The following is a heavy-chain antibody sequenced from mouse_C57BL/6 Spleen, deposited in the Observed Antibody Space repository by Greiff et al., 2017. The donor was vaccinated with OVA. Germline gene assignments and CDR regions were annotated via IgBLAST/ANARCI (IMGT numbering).Heavy chain of an antibody. CDR3: ARCDPYVSISEYFAV. D-gene: IGHD1-1*01. Sequence: QVQLQQPGAELVRPGSSVKLSCKASGYTFTSYWMDWVKQRPGQGLEWIGNIYPSASETHYNQKFKEKATLTVDKSSSTAYMQLSSLTSVYSAFYYCARCDPYVSISEYFAVWGTGTTVTVSS. J-gene: IGHJ1*03. CDR1: GYTFTSYW. CDR2: IYPSASET. V-gene: IGHV1-61*01.